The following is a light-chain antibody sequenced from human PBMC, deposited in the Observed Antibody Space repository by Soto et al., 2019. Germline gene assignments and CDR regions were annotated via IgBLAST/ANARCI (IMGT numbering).Light chain of an antibody. CDR1: TSNLGSNF. Sequence: QAVVTQPPSASGTPGQRVTISCSGSTSNLGSNFVYWYQQVPGAAPKLLISRNDQRPSRVPDRFSGSKSGTSASLAISGLRSEDEADYHCAAWDDSLSGVVFGGGTKLTVL. CDR2: RND. J-gene: IGLJ3*02. CDR3: AAWDDSLSGVV. V-gene: IGLV1-47*01.